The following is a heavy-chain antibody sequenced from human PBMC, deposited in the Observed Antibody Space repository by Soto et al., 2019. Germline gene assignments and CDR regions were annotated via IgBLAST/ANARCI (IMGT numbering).Heavy chain of an antibody. V-gene: IGHV4-30-4*01. J-gene: IGHJ4*02. CDR1: GDSISSGDSY. D-gene: IGHD1-1*01. Sequence: SETLSLTCTVSGDSISSGDSYWSWMRQPPGKGLEWIGFIYHSGSTYYNPSLKSRVTISVDTSKNQFSLNLSSVTAADTAVYYCARDNPADRGNFDYWGQGTLVTVSS. CDR3: ARDNPADRGNFDY. CDR2: IYHSGST.